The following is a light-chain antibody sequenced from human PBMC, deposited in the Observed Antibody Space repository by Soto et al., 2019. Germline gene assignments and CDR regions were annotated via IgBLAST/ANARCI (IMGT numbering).Light chain of an antibody. CDR1: QSISSW. V-gene: IGKV1-5*03. CDR3: QQYNSYVYT. CDR2: KAS. J-gene: IGKJ2*01. Sequence: DIQMTQSPSTLSASVGDRVTITCRASQSISSWLAWYQRKPGKAPKLLIYKASSLESGVPSRFSGSGSGTEFTLTISSLQPDDFATYYCQQYNSYVYTFGQGTKLEIK.